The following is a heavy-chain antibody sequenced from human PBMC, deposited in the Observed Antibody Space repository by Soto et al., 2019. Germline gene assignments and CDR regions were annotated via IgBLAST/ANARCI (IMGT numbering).Heavy chain of an antibody. CDR2: ISAYNGNT. CDR3: AGELGGQWLVRYGMAV. Sequence: QVQLVQSGAEVKKPGASVKVSCKASGYTFTSYGISWVRQAPGQGLEWMGWISAYNGNTNYAQKLQGRVTMTTDTSTSTPYMELRILRSDDAAVYYGAGELGGQWLVRYGMAVWGQGTTVTVSS. V-gene: IGHV1-18*01. CDR1: GYTFTSYG. J-gene: IGHJ6*02. D-gene: IGHD6-19*01.